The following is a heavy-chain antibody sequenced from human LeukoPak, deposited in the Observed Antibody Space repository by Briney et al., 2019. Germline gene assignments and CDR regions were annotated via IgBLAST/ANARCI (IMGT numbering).Heavy chain of an antibody. CDR2: IYYSGST. J-gene: IGHJ1*01. Sequence: SETLSLTCTVSGGSISSSSYYWRWIRQPPGKGLEWIGSIYYSGSTNYNPSLKSRVTISVDTSKNQFSLKLSSVTAADTAVYYCARGNHYYDSSAYLAWESFQHWGQGTLVTVSS. V-gene: IGHV4-39*07. D-gene: IGHD3-22*01. CDR3: ARGNHYYDSSAYLAWESFQH. CDR1: GGSISSSSYY.